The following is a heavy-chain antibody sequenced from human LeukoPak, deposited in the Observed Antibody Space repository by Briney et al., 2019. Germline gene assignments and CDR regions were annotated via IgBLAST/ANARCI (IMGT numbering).Heavy chain of an antibody. CDR3: ARVNVVGAF. CDR1: GYTLTELS. CDR2: INPNSGST. D-gene: IGHD1-26*01. Sequence: ASVKVSCKVSGYTLTELSMHWVRQAPGQGLEWMGWINPNSGSTNYAQKFQGRVTMTRDTSISTAYMELSRLRSDDTAVYYCARVNVVGAFWGQGTLVTVSS. V-gene: IGHV1-2*02. J-gene: IGHJ4*02.